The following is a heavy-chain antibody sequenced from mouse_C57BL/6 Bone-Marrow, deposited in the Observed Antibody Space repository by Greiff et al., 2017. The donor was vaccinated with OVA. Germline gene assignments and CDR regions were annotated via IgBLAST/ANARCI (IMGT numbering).Heavy chain of an antibody. J-gene: IGHJ4*01. V-gene: IGHV1-69*01. Sequence: QVQLQQSGAELVMPGASVKLSCKASGYTFTSYWMHWVKQRPGQGLEWIGEIDPSASYTNYNQKFKGKSTLTVDKSSGTAYMQLSSLTSEDSAVYYCARDSNSYAMDYWGQGTSVTVSS. D-gene: IGHD2-5*01. CDR3: ARDSNSYAMDY. CDR1: GYTFTSYW. CDR2: IDPSASYT.